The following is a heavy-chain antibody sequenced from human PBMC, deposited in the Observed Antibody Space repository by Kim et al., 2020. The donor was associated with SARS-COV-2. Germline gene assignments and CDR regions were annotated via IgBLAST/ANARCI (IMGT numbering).Heavy chain of an antibody. CDR3: ARAGYYGSGSYDY. D-gene: IGHD3-10*01. Sequence: SNPSLKSRVTISVETSKNQFSLKLSSVTAADTAVYYCARAGYYGSGSYDYWGQGTLVTVSS. J-gene: IGHJ4*02. V-gene: IGHV4-34*01.